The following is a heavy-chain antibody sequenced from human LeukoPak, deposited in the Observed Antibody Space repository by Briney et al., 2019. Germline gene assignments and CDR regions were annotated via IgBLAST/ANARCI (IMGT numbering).Heavy chain of an antibody. CDR1: GGSISSGDNY. J-gene: IGHJ4*02. D-gene: IGHD5-24*01. CDR3: ARGGGDGYNDY. Sequence: SETLSLTCSVSGGSISSGDNYWSWIRQPPGKGLEWIGYIYYSGRTYYNPSLKSRVTIAVDTSKNQFSLKLSSVTAADTAVYYCARGGGDGYNDYWGQGTLVTVSS. V-gene: IGHV4-30-4*01. CDR2: IYYSGRT.